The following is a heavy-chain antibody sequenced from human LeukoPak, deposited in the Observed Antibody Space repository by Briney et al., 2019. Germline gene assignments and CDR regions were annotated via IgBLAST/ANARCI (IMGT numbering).Heavy chain of an antibody. J-gene: IGHJ5*02. Sequence: GGSLRLSCAASGFTFSNYAMSWVRQAPGKGLEWVSAISGSGGSTYYADSVKGRFTIYRDNSKNSLFLQMNSLGPEDTALYYCAKDIHIGHGSGWPESWGQGTLVTVSS. CDR2: ISGSGGST. CDR3: AKDIHIGHGSGWPES. V-gene: IGHV3-23*01. D-gene: IGHD6-19*01. CDR1: GFTFSNYA.